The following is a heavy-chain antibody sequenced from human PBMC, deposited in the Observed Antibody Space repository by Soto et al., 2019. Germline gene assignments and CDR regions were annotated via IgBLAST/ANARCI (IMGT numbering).Heavy chain of an antibody. CDR2: IWYNGNNK. J-gene: IGHJ5*02. D-gene: IGHD2-2*01. CDR1: GFTFSDYG. Sequence: PGGSLRLSCAASGFTFSDYGMHWVRQAPGKGLEWVAVIWYNGNNKFYADSVKGRFTISRDNSKNTLYLQMSSLRAEDTAVYYCVKGTTHIVVVPAANFAWFDPWGQGTLVTVSS. CDR3: VKGTTHIVVVPAANFAWFDP. V-gene: IGHV3-30*02.